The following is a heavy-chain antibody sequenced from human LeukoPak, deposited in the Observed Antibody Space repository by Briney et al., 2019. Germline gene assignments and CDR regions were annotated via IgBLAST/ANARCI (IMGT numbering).Heavy chain of an antibody. CDR1: GLIFTIYG. V-gene: IGHV3-30*02. CDR3: AKPVIPSAYQGTYYMDV. CDR2: IRHDESKT. Sequence: PGGSLRLSCAASGLIFTIYGMHWVRQAPGEGLEWVAYIRHDESKTFYADSVKGRFTISRDNSKNTLYLQMHSLRAEDTALYYCAKPVIPSAYQGTYYMDVWGKGTTVTVS. D-gene: IGHD3-16*01. J-gene: IGHJ6*03.